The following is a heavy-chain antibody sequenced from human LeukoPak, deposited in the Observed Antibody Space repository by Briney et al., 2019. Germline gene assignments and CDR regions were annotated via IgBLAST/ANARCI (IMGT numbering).Heavy chain of an antibody. V-gene: IGHV3-33*01. J-gene: IGHJ4*02. CDR1: GFSFNSYI. CDR2: VWDDGNEQ. Sequence: GRSLRLSCAASGFSFNSYIMHWVRQAPDKGLEWVALVWDDGNEQYYADPVKGRFTISRDNSKNTLYLQMNSLRVEDTAVCYCAREEYSTSFDYWGQGTLVTVSP. CDR3: AREEYSTSFDY. D-gene: IGHD6-6*01.